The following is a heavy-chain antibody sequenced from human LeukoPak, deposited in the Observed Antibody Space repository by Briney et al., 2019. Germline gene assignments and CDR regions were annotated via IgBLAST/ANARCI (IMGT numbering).Heavy chain of an antibody. CDR1: GYTFTDYY. V-gene: IGHV1-2*02. CDR2: LNPHSGGT. D-gene: IGHD6-6*01. J-gene: IGHJ4*02. CDR3: ARDSSYSSSLYYFEF. Sequence: ASVKVSCKASGYTFTDYYMHWVRQAPAQGLEWMGWLNPHSGGTNYAQKFQGRVTMTRDTSISTVYMEVSRLRSDDTAVYYCARDSSYSSSLYYFEFWGQGTLVTVSS.